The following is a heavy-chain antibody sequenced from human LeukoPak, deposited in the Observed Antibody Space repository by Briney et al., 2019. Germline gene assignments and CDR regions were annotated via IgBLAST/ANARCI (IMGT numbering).Heavy chain of an antibody. CDR2: IYYSGST. D-gene: IGHD1-14*01. CDR1: GGSISSYY. V-gene: IGHV4-59*01. CDR3: ARVRPVNYYYGMDV. J-gene: IGHJ6*02. Sequence: PSETLSLTCTVSGGSISSYYWSWIRQPPGKGLEWIGNIYYSGSTNYDPSLKSRVTISVDTSKNQFSLKLSSVTTADTAVYYCARVRPVNYYYGMDVWGQGTTVTVSS.